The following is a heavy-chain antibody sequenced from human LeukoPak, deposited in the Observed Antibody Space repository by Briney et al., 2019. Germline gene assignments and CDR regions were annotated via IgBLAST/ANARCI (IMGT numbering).Heavy chain of an antibody. V-gene: IGHV4-59*08. CDR3: ARVAVHGYSDN. J-gene: IGHJ4*02. D-gene: IGHD2-8*01. CDR2: IYYSGTT. Sequence: SETLSLTCTVSGGSINSYYWTWIRQPPGKGLEWIGYIYYSGTTNYNPSLKSRVTISVGTSKNQFSLKLSSVTAADTAVYYCARVAVHGYSDNWGQGTLVTVSS. CDR1: GGSINSYY.